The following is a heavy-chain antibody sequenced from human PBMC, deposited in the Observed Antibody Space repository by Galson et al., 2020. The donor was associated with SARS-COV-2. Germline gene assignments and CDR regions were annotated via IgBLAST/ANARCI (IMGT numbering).Heavy chain of an antibody. CDR2: IYYSGGT. Sequence: SETLSLTCTVSGGSVSSGDNYWSWIRQPPGKGLEWIGYIYYSGGTNYNPSLESRVTISIDTSKKQFSLKMRSVTAADTAVYFCAAYNWNHWFGPWGQGTRVTVSS. V-gene: IGHV4-61*08. D-gene: IGHD1-20*01. CDR3: AAYNWNHWFGP. CDR1: GGSVSSGDNY. J-gene: IGHJ5*02.